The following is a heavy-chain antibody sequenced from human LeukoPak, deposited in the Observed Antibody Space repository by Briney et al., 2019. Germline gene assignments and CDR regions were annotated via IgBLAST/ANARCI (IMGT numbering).Heavy chain of an antibody. CDR3: ARDYTYYYDSSGSYYFDY. J-gene: IGHJ4*02. D-gene: IGHD3-22*01. Sequence: GGSLRLSCAASGFNFSSYAMHWVRQAPGKGLEWVAVISYDGSNKYYADSVKGRFTISRDNSKNTLYLQMNSLRAEDTAVYYCARDYTYYYDSSGSYYFDYWGQGTLVTVSS. CDR1: GFNFSSYA. V-gene: IGHV3-30-3*01. CDR2: ISYDGSNK.